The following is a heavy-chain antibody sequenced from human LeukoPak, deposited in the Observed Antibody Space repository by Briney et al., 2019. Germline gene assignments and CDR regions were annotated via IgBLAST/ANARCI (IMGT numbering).Heavy chain of an antibody. D-gene: IGHD5-18*01. CDR2: IYYSGST. Sequence: SETLSLTCTVSGGSISSYYWSWIRQPAGKGLEWIGYIYYSGSTNYNPSLKSRVTISVDTSKNQFFLKLSSVTAADTAVYYCARDLGYGYVDYWGQGTLVTVSS. J-gene: IGHJ4*02. CDR3: ARDLGYGYVDY. V-gene: IGHV4-59*01. CDR1: GGSISSYY.